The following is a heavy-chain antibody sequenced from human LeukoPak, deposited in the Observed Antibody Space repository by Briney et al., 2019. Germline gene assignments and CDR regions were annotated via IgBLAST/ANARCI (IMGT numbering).Heavy chain of an antibody. CDR1: GGSISTSNYY. CDR3: ARAVGRIY. CDR2: IFYSGST. Sequence: PSETLSLTCTVSGGSISTSNYYWGWIRQPPGKGLEWIGNIFYSGSTSYSPSLKGRITISLDTSKNQFSLKLSSVTAADTAVYYCARAVGRIYWGQGTLVTVSS. V-gene: IGHV4-39*07. J-gene: IGHJ4*02.